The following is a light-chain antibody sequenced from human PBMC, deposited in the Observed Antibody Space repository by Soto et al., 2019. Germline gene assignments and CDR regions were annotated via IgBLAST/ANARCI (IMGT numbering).Light chain of an antibody. CDR3: CSSAGSNTYV. CDR2: EDN. Sequence: QSALTQPASVSGSPGQSITISCTETSSDVGSYNLVSWYQHHPGKAPKLMIYEDNKRPSGVSNRFSGSKSGNTASLTISGLQAEDDADYYCCSSAGSNTYVFGTGTKVTVL. J-gene: IGLJ1*01. CDR1: SSDVGSYNL. V-gene: IGLV2-23*01.